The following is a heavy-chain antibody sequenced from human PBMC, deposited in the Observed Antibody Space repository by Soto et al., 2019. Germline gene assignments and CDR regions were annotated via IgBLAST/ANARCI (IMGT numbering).Heavy chain of an antibody. D-gene: IGHD3-10*01. Sequence: GGSLRLSCAASGFTFSSYAMSWVRQAPGKGLEWVSAISGSGGSTYYADSVKGRFTISRDNSKNTLYLQMNSLRAEDTAVYYCAKDHDEVRGVIVSAFDIWGQGTMVTVSS. CDR3: AKDHDEVRGVIVSAFDI. V-gene: IGHV3-23*01. CDR2: ISGSGGST. CDR1: GFTFSSYA. J-gene: IGHJ3*02.